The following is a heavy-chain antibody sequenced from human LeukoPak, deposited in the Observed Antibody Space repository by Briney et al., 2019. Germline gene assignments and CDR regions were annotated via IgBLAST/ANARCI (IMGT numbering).Heavy chain of an antibody. Sequence: ASVKVSCKASRGTFTGYYMHWVRQAPGQGLEWMGWINPNSGGTNYAQKFQGRVTMTRDTSISTAYMELSRLRSDDTAVYYCARGYPMVRGVINYWGQGTLVTVSS. CDR1: RGTFTGYY. J-gene: IGHJ4*02. CDR2: INPNSGGT. CDR3: ARGYPMVRGVINY. V-gene: IGHV1-2*02. D-gene: IGHD3-10*01.